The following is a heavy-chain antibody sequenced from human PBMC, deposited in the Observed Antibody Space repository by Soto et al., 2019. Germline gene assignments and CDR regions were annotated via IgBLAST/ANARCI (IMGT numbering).Heavy chain of an antibody. CDR3: ARVNAPAPDWFDP. CDR1: GGSISSGGYY. CDR2: IYYSGST. D-gene: IGHD2-2*01. Sequence: QVQLQESGPGLVKPSQTLSLTCTVSGGSISSGGYYWSWIRQHPGKGLEWIGYIYYSGSTYYNPSRKRRVXISXDXFKNQFSLKLSSVTAADTAVYYCARVNAPAPDWFDPWGQGTLVTVSS. J-gene: IGHJ5*02. V-gene: IGHV4-31*03.